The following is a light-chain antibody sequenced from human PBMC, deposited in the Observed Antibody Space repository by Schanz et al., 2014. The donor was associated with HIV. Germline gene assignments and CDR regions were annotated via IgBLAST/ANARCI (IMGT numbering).Light chain of an antibody. CDR2: GAS. CDR1: QSVSSY. V-gene: IGKV3-11*01. J-gene: IGKJ4*01. Sequence: EIVLTQSPGTLSLSPGERATLSCRASQSVSSYLAWYQQKPGQAPRLLMYGASTRATGIPARFSGSGSGTDFTLTISSLEPEDFAVYYCQQRYSWPLTFGGGTKLELK. CDR3: QQRYSWPLT.